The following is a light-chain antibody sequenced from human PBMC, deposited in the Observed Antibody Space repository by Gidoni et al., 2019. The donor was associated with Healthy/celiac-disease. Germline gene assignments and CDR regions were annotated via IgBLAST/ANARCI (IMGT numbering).Light chain of an antibody. V-gene: IGKV2-28*01. J-gene: IGKJ1*01. Sequence: DIVMTQSPLSLPVTPGEPASISCRSSQSLLHSNGYNYLDWYLRKPGQSPQLLIYLGSNRASGVPDRFSGSGSGTDFTLKISRVEAEDVGVYYCMQALQPPWTFGQGTKVEIK. CDR3: MQALQPPWT. CDR1: QSLLHSNGYNY. CDR2: LGS.